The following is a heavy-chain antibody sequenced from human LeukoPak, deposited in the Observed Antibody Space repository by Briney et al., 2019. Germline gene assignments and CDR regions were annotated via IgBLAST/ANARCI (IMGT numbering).Heavy chain of an antibody. CDR1: GCTFTTYA. Sequence: GASVKVSCKASGCTFTTYAIHWVRQAPGQGLEWMGWINVGNANTRYSQKFQGRVTITRDTSASTAYIEMSSLRSEDTAVYYCARAYCGGDCYNDYWGQGTLVTVSS. CDR3: ARAYCGGDCYNDY. J-gene: IGHJ4*02. CDR2: INVGNANT. D-gene: IGHD2-21*02. V-gene: IGHV1-3*01.